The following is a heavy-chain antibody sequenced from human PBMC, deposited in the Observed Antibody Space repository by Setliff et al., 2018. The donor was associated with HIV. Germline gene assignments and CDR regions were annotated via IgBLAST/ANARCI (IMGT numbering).Heavy chain of an antibody. D-gene: IGHD3-16*01. J-gene: IGHJ6*03. Sequence: SETLSLTCTVSGDSISSYYWTWIRQPPGKGLEWIGYIFSSGITNYNPSLKSRVTISADSSKNQFSLHLSSVTAADTAVYYCARGMIWGAYYYYMDVWGTGTTVTVSS. CDR1: GDSISSYY. CDR2: IFSSGIT. V-gene: IGHV4-4*08. CDR3: ARGMIWGAYYYYMDV.